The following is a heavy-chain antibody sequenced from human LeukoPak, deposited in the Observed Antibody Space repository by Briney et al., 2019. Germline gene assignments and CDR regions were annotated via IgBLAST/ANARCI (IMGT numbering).Heavy chain of an antibody. J-gene: IGHJ4*02. CDR3: ARQWGRYCSSTSCCADY. D-gene: IGHD2-2*01. Sequence: PGESLKISCKGSGYSFTSYWIGWVRQMPGKGLEWMGIIYPGDSDTRYSPSFQGQVTISADKSISTAYLQWSSLKASDTAMYYCARQWGRYCSSTSCCADYWGQGTLVTVSS. V-gene: IGHV5-51*01. CDR2: IYPGDSDT. CDR1: GYSFTSYW.